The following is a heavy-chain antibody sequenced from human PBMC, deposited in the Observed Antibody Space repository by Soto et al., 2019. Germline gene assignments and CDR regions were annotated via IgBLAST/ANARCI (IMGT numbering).Heavy chain of an antibody. CDR2: IIPILGIA. Sequence: QVQLVQSGAEVKKPGSSVKVSCKASGGTFSSYTISWVRQAPGQGLEWMGRIIPILGIANYAQKFQGRVTITADKSTSTADMELSSLRSEDTAVYYCASHECGDESDWFDPWGQGTLVTVSS. CDR3: ASHECGDESDWFDP. D-gene: IGHD3-10*01. J-gene: IGHJ5*02. V-gene: IGHV1-69*02. CDR1: GGTFSSYT.